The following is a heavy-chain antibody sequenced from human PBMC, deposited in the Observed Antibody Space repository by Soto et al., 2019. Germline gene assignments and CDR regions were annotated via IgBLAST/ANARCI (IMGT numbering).Heavy chain of an antibody. Sequence: QVQLQESGPGLVKPSQTVSLTCTVSGDSIGSGDYYWSWIRQAPGKGLEWIGHIFHSGTVDYNPPLRSRLIISLDTSKNQFSLKVSSVTSADTAVYYCARDVSASSPKFHNWGQGTLVTVSS. CDR1: GDSIGSGDYY. CDR2: IFHSGTV. CDR3: ARDVSASSPKFHN. V-gene: IGHV4-30-4*01. D-gene: IGHD2-2*01. J-gene: IGHJ4*02.